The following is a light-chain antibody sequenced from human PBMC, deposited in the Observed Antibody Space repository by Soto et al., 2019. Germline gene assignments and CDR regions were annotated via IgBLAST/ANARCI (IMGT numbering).Light chain of an antibody. CDR1: QSVSSN. CDR2: GAS. CDR3: QQYNNWPPWT. V-gene: IGKV3-15*01. J-gene: IGKJ1*01. Sequence: EIVMTQSPATLSVSPGERATLSCRASQSVSSNLAWDQQKPGQAPRLLIYGASTRATGIPARFSGSGSGTEFTLTISSLQAEDVVVYYCQQYNNWPPWTFGQGTKVEIK.